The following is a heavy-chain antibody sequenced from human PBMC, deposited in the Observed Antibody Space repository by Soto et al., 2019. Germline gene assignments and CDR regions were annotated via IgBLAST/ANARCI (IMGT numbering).Heavy chain of an antibody. CDR3: ARGLLRSDRGATAAMNWYFDL. CDR1: GFTFSSYA. V-gene: IGHV3-30-3*01. J-gene: IGHJ2*01. CDR2: ISYDGSNK. Sequence: QVQLVESGGGVVQPGRSLRLSCAASGFTFSSYAMHWVRQAPGKGLELVAVISYDGSNKYYADSVKGRFTISRDNSKNTLYLQMNSLRAEDTAVYYCARGLLRSDRGATAAMNWYFDLWGRRTLVTVSS.